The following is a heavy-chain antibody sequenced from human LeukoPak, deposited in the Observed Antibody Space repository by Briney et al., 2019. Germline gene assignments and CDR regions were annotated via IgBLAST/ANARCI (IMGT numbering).Heavy chain of an antibody. V-gene: IGHV3-48*01. CDR3: ARSYCSGGSCYGRGQYYFDY. CDR1: GFTFSSYS. Sequence: QAGGSLRLSCAASGFTFSSYSMNWVRQAPGKGLEWVSYISSSSSTIYYADSVKGRFTISRDNAKNSLYLQMNSLRAEDTAVYYCARSYCSGGSCYGRGQYYFDYWGQGTLVTVSS. D-gene: IGHD2-15*01. CDR2: ISSSSSTI. J-gene: IGHJ4*02.